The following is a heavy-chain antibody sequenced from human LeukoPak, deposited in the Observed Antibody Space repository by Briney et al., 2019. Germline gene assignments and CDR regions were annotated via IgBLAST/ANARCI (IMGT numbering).Heavy chain of an antibody. CDR1: GFTFSTYS. J-gene: IGHJ4*02. CDR2: IQRKTDGETT. D-gene: IGHD3-16*01. Sequence: PGGSLRLSCTASGFTFSTYSMNWVRQAPGKGLEWVGRIQRKTDGETTDYAAPVKGRFTISRDDSKNTLFLQMNSLKTEDTAVYYCTSTLGYWGQGTLVTVSS. V-gene: IGHV3-15*01. CDR3: TSTLGY.